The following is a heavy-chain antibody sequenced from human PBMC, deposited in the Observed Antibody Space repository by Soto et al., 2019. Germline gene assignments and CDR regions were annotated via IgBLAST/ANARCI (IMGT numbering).Heavy chain of an antibody. CDR2: IYYSGST. V-gene: IGHV4-59*01. J-gene: IGHJ5*02. D-gene: IGHD6-25*01. Sequence: PSETLSLTCTVSGGSISSYYWSWIRQPPGEGLEWVGYIYYSGSTNYNPPLKSRVTISVDTSKNQFSLKLSSVTAADTAVYYCARNSDLRGYSNGWFDPWGQGTLVTVSS. CDR1: GGSISSYY. CDR3: ARNSDLRGYSNGWFDP.